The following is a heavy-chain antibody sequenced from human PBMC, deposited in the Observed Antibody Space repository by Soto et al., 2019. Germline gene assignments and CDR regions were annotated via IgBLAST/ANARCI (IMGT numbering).Heavy chain of an antibody. CDR1: GFTFSSYS. V-gene: IGHV3-21*01. D-gene: IGHD2-2*01. CDR3: ARAVVVVPAAILYYYYMDV. CDR2: ISSSSSYI. J-gene: IGHJ6*03. Sequence: EVQLVESGGGLVKPGGSLRLSCAASGFTFSSYSMNWVRQAPGKGLEWVSSISSSSSYIYYADSVKGRFTISRDNAKNSLYLDMNSLRAEDTGVYYCARAVVVVPAAILYYYYMDVWGKGTTVTVSS.